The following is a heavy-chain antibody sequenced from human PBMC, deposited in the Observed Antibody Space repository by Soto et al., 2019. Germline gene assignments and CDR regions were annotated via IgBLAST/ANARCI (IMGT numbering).Heavy chain of an antibody. V-gene: IGHV1-46*03. D-gene: IGHD6-6*01. Sequence: QVQLVQPGAEVKKPGASVKFSCKASGYIFTNFYIHWVRQAPGQGLEWIGIINPNGGSTNYAQNFQGRVTMTSDTSTSTVYMVLRSLRSEDTAVYYCTRGLASGDYWGQGTLITVSS. CDR2: INPNGGST. CDR3: TRGLASGDY. CDR1: GYIFTNFY. J-gene: IGHJ4*02.